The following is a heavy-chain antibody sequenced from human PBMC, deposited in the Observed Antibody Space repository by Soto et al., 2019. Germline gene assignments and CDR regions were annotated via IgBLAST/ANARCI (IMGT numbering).Heavy chain of an antibody. J-gene: IGHJ5*02. CDR1: GYAFTTYW. D-gene: IGHD6-6*01. V-gene: IGHV5-51*01. Sequence: EVQLVQSGAEVKKPGESLKISCKGSGYAFTTYWIGWVAQMPGKGWGGMGIIYPGDSDTRYSPSFQGQVTISADKSISTAYLQWSSLKASDTAMYYCARVKPCCKNIAARRAWFDPWGQGTLVTVSS. CDR3: ARVKPCCKNIAARRAWFDP. CDR2: IYPGDSDT.